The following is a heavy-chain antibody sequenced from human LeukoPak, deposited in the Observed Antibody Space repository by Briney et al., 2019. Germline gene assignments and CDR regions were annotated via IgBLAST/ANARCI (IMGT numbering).Heavy chain of an antibody. CDR1: GFTFSSYS. J-gene: IGHJ4*02. V-gene: IGHV3-21*01. CDR2: ISSSSSYI. D-gene: IGHD2-2*01. CDR3: ARDFPNAPRASPLDY. Sequence: GGSLRLSCAASGFTFSSYSMNWVRQAPGKGLEWVSSISSSSSYIYYADSVKGRFTISRDSAKNSLYLQMNSLRAEDTAVYYCARDFPNAPRASPLDYWGQGTLVTVSS.